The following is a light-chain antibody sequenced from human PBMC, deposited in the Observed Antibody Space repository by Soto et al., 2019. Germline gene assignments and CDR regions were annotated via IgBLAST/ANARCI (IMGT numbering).Light chain of an antibody. V-gene: IGLV2-14*01. CDR1: SSGIGSYKY. J-gene: IGLJ1*01. CDR3: ASYTSSNTYV. Sequence: QSALTQPASVSGSPGQSITISCTGTSSGIGSYKYVSWYQQHPGKAPKALIYEVSNRPSGVSHRFSGSKSGNTASLTISGLQAEDEADYYCASYTSSNTYVFGTGTKVTVL. CDR2: EVS.